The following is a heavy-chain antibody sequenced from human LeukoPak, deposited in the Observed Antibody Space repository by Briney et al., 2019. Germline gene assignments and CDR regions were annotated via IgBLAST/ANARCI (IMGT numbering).Heavy chain of an antibody. Sequence: GGSLRLSCAASGFTFSSYGMHWVRQAPGKGLEWVAFIRYDGSNKYYADSVKGRFTISRDNSKNTPYLQMNSLRAEDTAVYYCAKQGRDWLRDYYYYMDVWGKGTTVTISS. D-gene: IGHD3-9*01. CDR3: AKQGRDWLRDYYYYMDV. V-gene: IGHV3-30*02. CDR1: GFTFSSYG. J-gene: IGHJ6*03. CDR2: IRYDGSNK.